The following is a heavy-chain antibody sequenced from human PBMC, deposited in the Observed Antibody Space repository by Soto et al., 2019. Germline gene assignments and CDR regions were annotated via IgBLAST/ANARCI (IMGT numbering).Heavy chain of an antibody. Sequence: QVQVVQSGAEVKKPGSSVKVSCKASGGTFSNYAISWVRQAPGHGLEWVGGIIPLTETPVYAQTVQGRLTITAAETTTASYMVLSSLRSDDTVVYYCAIGPRSSWACDFWGQGTMVTVSS. V-gene: IGHV1-69*01. CDR2: IIPLTETP. CDR3: AIGPRSSWACDF. CDR1: GGTFSNYA. J-gene: IGHJ4*02. D-gene: IGHD6-13*01.